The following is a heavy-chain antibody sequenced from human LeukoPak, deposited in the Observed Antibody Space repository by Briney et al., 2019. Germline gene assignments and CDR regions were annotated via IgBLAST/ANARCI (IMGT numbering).Heavy chain of an antibody. V-gene: IGHV3-7*01. CDR2: IKQDGSEK. D-gene: IGHD1-26*01. CDR3: ARDLGSGSYNYYYMDV. CDR1: GFTFSSYW. J-gene: IGHJ6*03. Sequence: GGSLRLSCAASGFTFSSYWMSWVRQAPGKGLEWVANIKQDGSEKYYVDSVKGRFTISRDNAKNSLYLQMNSLRAEDTAVYYCARDLGSGSYNYYYMDVWGKGTTVTVSS.